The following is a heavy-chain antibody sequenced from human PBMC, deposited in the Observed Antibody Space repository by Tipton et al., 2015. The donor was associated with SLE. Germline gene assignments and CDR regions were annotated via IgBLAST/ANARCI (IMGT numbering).Heavy chain of an antibody. Sequence: GLVKPSETLSLTCTVSGGSISSHYWSWIRQPPGKGLEWIGYIYYSGSTNYNPSLKSRVTISVDTSKNQFSLKLSSVTAADTAVYYCARRKGPYSSSWYHWGQGTLVTVSS. CDR1: GGSISSHY. J-gene: IGHJ5*02. CDR2: IYYSGST. D-gene: IGHD6-13*01. CDR3: ARRKGPYSSSWYH. V-gene: IGHV4-59*11.